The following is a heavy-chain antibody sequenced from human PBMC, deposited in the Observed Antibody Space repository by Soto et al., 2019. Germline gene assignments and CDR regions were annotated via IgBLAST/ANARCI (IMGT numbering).Heavy chain of an antibody. Sequence: SETLSLTCTVSGVSISSGGYYWSWIRHHPGKGLEWIGYIYNSGSTYYNPSLKNRVTISVDTSMNRFSLKLTSVTVADTAVYYCARDGASGSGGYYVYWGQGTLVTVSS. V-gene: IGHV4-31*03. J-gene: IGHJ4*02. CDR3: ARDGASGSGGYYVY. CDR2: IYNSGST. D-gene: IGHD3-3*01. CDR1: GVSISSGGYY.